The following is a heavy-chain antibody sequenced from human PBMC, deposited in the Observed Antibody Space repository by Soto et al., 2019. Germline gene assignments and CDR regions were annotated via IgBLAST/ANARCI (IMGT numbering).Heavy chain of an antibody. D-gene: IGHD6-13*01. J-gene: IGHJ4*02. Sequence: GGSLRLSCAASGFTFDDYAMHWVRQAPGKGLEWVSGISWNSGSIGYADSVKGRFTISRDNAKNSLYLQMNSLRAEDTALYYCAKVQQQLVTRDALDYWGQGTLVTVSS. V-gene: IGHV3-9*01. CDR3: AKVQQQLVTRDALDY. CDR1: GFTFDDYA. CDR2: ISWNSGSI.